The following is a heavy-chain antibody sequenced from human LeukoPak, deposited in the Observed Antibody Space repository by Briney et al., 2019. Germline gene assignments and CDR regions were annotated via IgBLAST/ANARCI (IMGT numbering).Heavy chain of an antibody. CDR1: GFTFSSYW. V-gene: IGHV3-7*01. CDR2: IKQDGSEK. J-gene: IGHJ6*02. Sequence: GGSLRLSCAASGFTFSSYWMSWVRQAPGKGLEWVANIKQDGSEKYYVDSVKGRFTISRDNAKNSLYLQMNSLRAEDTAVYHCASESPYCSGGSCPRKYYYYGMDVWGQGTTVTVSS. CDR3: ASESPYCSGGSCPRKYYYYGMDV. D-gene: IGHD2-15*01.